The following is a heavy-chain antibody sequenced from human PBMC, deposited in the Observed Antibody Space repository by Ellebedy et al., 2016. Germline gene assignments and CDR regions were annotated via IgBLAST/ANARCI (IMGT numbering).Heavy chain of an antibody. CDR2: ISWNSGSI. V-gene: IGHV3-9*01. Sequence: GGSLRLXXAASGFTFDDYAMHWVRQAPGKGLKWVSGISWNSGSIGYADSVKGRFTISRDNAKNSLYLQMNSLRAEDTALYYCAKGPMAQGFDYWGQGTLVTVSS. CDR3: AKGPMAQGFDY. J-gene: IGHJ4*02. CDR1: GFTFDDYA. D-gene: IGHD5-24*01.